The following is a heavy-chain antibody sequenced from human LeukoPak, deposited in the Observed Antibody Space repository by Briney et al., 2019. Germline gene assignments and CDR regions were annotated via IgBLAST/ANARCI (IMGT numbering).Heavy chain of an antibody. CDR3: AGAQGGNWFDP. V-gene: IGHV4-34*09. Sequence: SETLSLTCAVYGGSFSGYYWSWIRQPPGKGLEWIGEIDHSGSTNYNPSLKSRVTISVDTSKNQFSLKLSSVTAADTAVYYCAGAQGGNWFDPWGQGTLVTVSS. D-gene: IGHD3-16*01. J-gene: IGHJ5*02. CDR1: GGSFSGYY. CDR2: IDHSGST.